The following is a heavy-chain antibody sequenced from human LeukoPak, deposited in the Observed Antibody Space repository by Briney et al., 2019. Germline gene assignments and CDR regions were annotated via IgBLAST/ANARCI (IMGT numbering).Heavy chain of an antibody. CDR1: GFSFTTNW. Sequence: PGGSLRLSCAASGFSFTTNWMHWVRQTPGKRLEWVAELNEDGTVKYYVDSVKGRFTISRDNAKNSLYLQMNRLRAEDTGVYLCANVPRSTVSYWGRGTLVTVSS. CDR3: ANVPRSTVSY. D-gene: IGHD2-15*01. CDR2: LNEDGTVK. J-gene: IGHJ4*02. V-gene: IGHV3-7*01.